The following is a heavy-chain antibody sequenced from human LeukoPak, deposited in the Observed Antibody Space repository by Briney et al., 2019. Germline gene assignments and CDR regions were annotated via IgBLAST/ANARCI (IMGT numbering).Heavy chain of an antibody. Sequence: ASVKVSCKASGFTFTSSAVQWVRQARGQRLEWKGWIVVGSGNTNYAQKFQERVTITRDMSTSTAYMELSSLRSEDTAVYYCAAVGTKWERTDYWGQGTLVTVSS. D-gene: IGHD1-26*01. CDR2: IVVGSGNT. J-gene: IGHJ4*02. CDR3: AAVGTKWERTDY. V-gene: IGHV1-58*01. CDR1: GFTFTSSA.